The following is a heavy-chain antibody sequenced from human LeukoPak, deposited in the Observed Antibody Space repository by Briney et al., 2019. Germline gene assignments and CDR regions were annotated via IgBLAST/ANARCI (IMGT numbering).Heavy chain of an antibody. Sequence: GGSLRLSCAASGFTVSSNYMNWVRQAPGKGLEWVSAIYGGGSPYYADSVKGRFTISRDNSKNTLYLQLNSLRAEDTAAYYCARDLNTARFDYWGQGTLVTVSS. CDR2: IYGGGSP. J-gene: IGHJ4*02. CDR1: GFTVSSNY. V-gene: IGHV3-66*01. D-gene: IGHD5-18*01. CDR3: ARDLNTARFDY.